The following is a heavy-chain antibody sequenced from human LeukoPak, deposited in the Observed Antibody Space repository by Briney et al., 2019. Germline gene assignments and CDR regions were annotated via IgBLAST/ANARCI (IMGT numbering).Heavy chain of an antibody. V-gene: IGHV3-21*01. CDR3: VLLSLTPG. CDR2: ISSSGSYI. D-gene: IGHD3-10*01. CDR1: GFIFSNYN. J-gene: IGHJ4*02. Sequence: PGGSLRLSCAASGFIFSNYNMNWVRQAPGKGLEWVSFISSSGSYIYFAESVNGRFTISRDNAKNTLYLQMNSLRAEDTAVYYCVLLSLTPGWGQGTLVTVSA.